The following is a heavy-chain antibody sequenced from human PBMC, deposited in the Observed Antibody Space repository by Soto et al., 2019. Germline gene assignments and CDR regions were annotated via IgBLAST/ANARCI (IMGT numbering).Heavy chain of an antibody. CDR1: GFTVSSNY. Sequence: GGSLGLSCPASGFTVSSNYMSWVRQAPGKGLEWVSVIYSGGSTYYADSVKGRFTISRDNSKNTLYLQMNSLRAEDTAVYYCARSPYSYGPIDYWGQGTLVTVSS. CDR3: ARSPYSYGPIDY. J-gene: IGHJ4*02. V-gene: IGHV3-66*01. CDR2: IYSGGST. D-gene: IGHD5-18*01.